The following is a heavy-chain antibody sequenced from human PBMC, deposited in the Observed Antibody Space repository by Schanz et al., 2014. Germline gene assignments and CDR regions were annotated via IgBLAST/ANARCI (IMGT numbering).Heavy chain of an antibody. CDR2: ISYDGSNK. CDR3: ARDGYQVYYVTGHNWFDP. D-gene: IGHD1-26*01. V-gene: IGHV3-30*03. Sequence: QVQLVESGGCVVQPWRSLRLSCAASGFIFSTYGMHWVRQAPGKGLEWVAVISYDGSNKYYADSVKGRFTISRDNSNNTLYLQMNSLRAEDTAVYSCARDGYQVYYVTGHNWFDPWGQGTLVTVSS. J-gene: IGHJ5*02. CDR1: GFIFSTYG.